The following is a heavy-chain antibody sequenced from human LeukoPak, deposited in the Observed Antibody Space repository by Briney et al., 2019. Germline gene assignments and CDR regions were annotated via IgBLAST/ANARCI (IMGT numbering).Heavy chain of an antibody. CDR2: VSGSGSTA. CDR1: GFTFNNYV. V-gene: IGHV3-23*01. Sequence: GGSLRLSCAASGFTFNNYVMSWVRQAPGKGLEWVSSVSGSGSTAYYADSVKGRFTISRDNSKDTLYLQMNTMRAEDTATYYCAKARVITSFDYWGQGTLVTVSS. J-gene: IGHJ4*02. D-gene: IGHD3-22*01. CDR3: AKARVITSFDY.